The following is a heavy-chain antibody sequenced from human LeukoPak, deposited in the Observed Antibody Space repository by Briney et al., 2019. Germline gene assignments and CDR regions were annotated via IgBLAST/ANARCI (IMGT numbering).Heavy chain of an antibody. V-gene: IGHV3-23*01. J-gene: IGHJ4*02. D-gene: IGHD3-22*01. CDR1: GFTFSSYA. Sequence: GGSLGLSCAASGFTFSSYAMSWVRQAPGKGLEWVSAISGSGGSTYYADSVKGRFTISRDNSKNTLYLQMNSLRAEDTAVYYCAKDPYYYDSSGYPDYWGQGTLVTVSS. CDR3: AKDPYYYDSSGYPDY. CDR2: ISGSGGST.